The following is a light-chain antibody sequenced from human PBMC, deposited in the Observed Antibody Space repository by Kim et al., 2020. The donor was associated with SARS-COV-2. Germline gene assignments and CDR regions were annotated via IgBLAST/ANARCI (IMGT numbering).Light chain of an antibody. V-gene: IGLV3-1*01. Sequence: VSPGQPASITCSGDKLGDKYACWYQQKPGQSPVLVIYQDSKRPSGIPERFSGSNSGNTATLTISGTQAMDEADYYCQAWDSSSVVFGGGTQLTVL. CDR1: KLGDKY. J-gene: IGLJ2*01. CDR2: QDS. CDR3: QAWDSSSVV.